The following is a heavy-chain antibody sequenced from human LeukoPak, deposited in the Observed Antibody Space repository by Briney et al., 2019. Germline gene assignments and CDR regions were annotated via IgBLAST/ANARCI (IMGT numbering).Heavy chain of an antibody. Sequence: SETLSLTCAVYGGSFSGYYWSWVRQPPGKGLEWIGEINHSGSTNYNPSLKSRVTISVDTSKNRFSLKLSSVTAADTAVYYCARDPGEYSSPYFDYWGQGTLVTVSS. J-gene: IGHJ4*02. CDR1: GGSFSGYY. D-gene: IGHD6-6*01. V-gene: IGHV4-34*01. CDR2: INHSGST. CDR3: ARDPGEYSSPYFDY.